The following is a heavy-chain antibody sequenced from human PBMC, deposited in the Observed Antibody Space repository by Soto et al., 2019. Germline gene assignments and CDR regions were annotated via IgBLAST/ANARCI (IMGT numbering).Heavy chain of an antibody. D-gene: IGHD2-15*01. CDR3: ARGKLGYCSGGSCYRNYYYYGMDV. J-gene: IGHJ6*02. CDR1: GGSFSGYY. Sequence: PSETLSLTCAVYGGSFSGYYWSWIRQPPGKGLEWIGEINHSGSTNYNPSLKSRVTISVDTSKNQFSLKLSSVTAADTAVYYCARGKLGYCSGGSCYRNYYYYGMDVWGQGTTVTVS. CDR2: INHSGST. V-gene: IGHV4-34*01.